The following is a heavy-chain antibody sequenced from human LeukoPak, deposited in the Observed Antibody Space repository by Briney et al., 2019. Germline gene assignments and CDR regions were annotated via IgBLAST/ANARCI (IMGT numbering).Heavy chain of an antibody. CDR2: ISWNGGFM. CDR1: GFKFDAYA. Sequence: PGRSLRLSCAASGFKFDAYAIHCVRQPPGKGLEWVSIISWNGGFMDYADSVKGRFTTSRENVQNSVYLDMNSLKPEDTALYFCAKVRGTYSSGFYFDSWGQGTLVTVSS. J-gene: IGHJ4*02. V-gene: IGHV3-9*01. CDR3: AKVRGTYSSGFYFDS. D-gene: IGHD6-19*01.